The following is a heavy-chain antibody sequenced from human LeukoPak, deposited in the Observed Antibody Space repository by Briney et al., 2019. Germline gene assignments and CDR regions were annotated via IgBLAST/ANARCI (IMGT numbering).Heavy chain of an antibody. J-gene: IGHJ5*02. CDR3: ARGDWFDP. CDR1: GYTFTSYD. Sequence: GASVKVPCKASGYTFTSYDINWVRQAPGQGLEWMGWVSGYNGNTNYAQKFEGRVAMTTDTSSSTAYVELRSLRSDDTAIYYCARGDWFDPSGQGTLVTVSS. D-gene: IGHD2-21*01. V-gene: IGHV1-18*01. CDR2: VSGYNGNT.